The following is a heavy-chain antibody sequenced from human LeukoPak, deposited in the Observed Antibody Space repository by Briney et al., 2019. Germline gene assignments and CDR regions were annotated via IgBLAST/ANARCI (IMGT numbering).Heavy chain of an antibody. D-gene: IGHD5-18*01. V-gene: IGHV1-69*13. CDR2: NIPIVGTA. CDR1: GGTFSSYA. CDR3: YTYSYGPIGKRDFDY. J-gene: IGHJ4*02. Sequence: ASVKVSCKASGGTFSSYAISWVRQAPGQGLEWMGGNIPIVGTANYAQKFQGRVTITADESTSTAYMELSSLRSEDTAVYYCYTYSYGPIGKRDFDYWGQGTLVTVSS.